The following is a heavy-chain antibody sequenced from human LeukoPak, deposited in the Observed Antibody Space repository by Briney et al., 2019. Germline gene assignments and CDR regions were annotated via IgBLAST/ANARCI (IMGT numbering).Heavy chain of an antibody. D-gene: IGHD3-9*01. V-gene: IGHV3-33*06. CDR1: GFTFSSYG. J-gene: IGHJ4*02. CDR3: AKDRRYFDWLTDY. Sequence: PGRSLRLSCAASGFTFSSYGMHWVRQAPGKGLEWVAVIWYDGSNKYYADSVKGRFTISRDNSKNTLYLQMNSLRAEDTAVYYCAKDRRYFDWLTDYWGQGTLVTVSS. CDR2: IWYDGSNK.